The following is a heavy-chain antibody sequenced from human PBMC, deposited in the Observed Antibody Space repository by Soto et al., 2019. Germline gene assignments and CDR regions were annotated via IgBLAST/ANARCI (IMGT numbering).Heavy chain of an antibody. CDR3: TRRDIDSSKGWFDP. V-gene: IGHV3-73*02. D-gene: IGHD3-9*01. J-gene: IGHJ5*02. CDR2: VRNRANNYAT. Sequence: EVQLVESGGGLVQPGGSLKLSCAASGFTFSGSAMHWVRQASGQGLEWLGRVRNRANNYATAYAASVKGRFTISRXDXXTTTYLQMNSLKTEDTAVYYCTRRDIDSSKGWFDPWGQGTLVTVSS. CDR1: GFTFSGSA.